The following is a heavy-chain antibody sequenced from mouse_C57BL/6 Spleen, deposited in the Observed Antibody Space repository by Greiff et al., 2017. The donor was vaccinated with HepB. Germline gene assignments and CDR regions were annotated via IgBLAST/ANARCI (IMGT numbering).Heavy chain of an antibody. J-gene: IGHJ3*01. CDR2: ILPGSGST. CDR3: ARNHYDYDAWFAY. D-gene: IGHD2-4*01. Sequence: QVHVKQPGAELVMPGASVKLSCKATGYTFTGYWIEWVKQRPGHGLEWIGEILPGSGSTNYNEKFKGKATFTADTSSNTAYMQLSSLTTEDSAIYYCARNHYDYDAWFAYWGQGTLVTVSA. V-gene: IGHV1-9*01. CDR1: GYTFTGYW.